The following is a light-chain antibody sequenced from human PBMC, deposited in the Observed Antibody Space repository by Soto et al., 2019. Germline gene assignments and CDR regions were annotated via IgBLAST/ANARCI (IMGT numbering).Light chain of an antibody. Sequence: TVMTQSPATLSLSPGDTATLSCRSSQNVHINLAWYQQKPGQAPTLLIYGVSARAPGVPARFSGTGSGTEFTLTIRNLQSEDFGIYYCQQYETWPRTFGQGTK. CDR3: QQYETWPRT. J-gene: IGKJ2*01. V-gene: IGKV3-15*01. CDR2: GVS. CDR1: QNVHIN.